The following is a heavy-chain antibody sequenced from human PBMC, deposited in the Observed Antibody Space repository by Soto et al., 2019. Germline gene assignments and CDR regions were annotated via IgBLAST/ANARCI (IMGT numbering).Heavy chain of an antibody. V-gene: IGHV4-59*01. CDR1: GGSISSYY. Sequence: SSETLSLTCTVSGGSISSYYWSWIRQPPGKGLEWIGYIYYSGSTNYNPSLKSRVTISVDTSKNQFSLKLSSVTAADTAVYYCARVDYGDYLIDYWGQGTLVTVSS. J-gene: IGHJ4*02. CDR2: IYYSGST. CDR3: ARVDYGDYLIDY. D-gene: IGHD4-17*01.